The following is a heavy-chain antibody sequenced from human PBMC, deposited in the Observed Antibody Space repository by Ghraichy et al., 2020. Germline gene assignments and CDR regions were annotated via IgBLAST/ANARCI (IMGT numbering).Heavy chain of an antibody. CDR2: IYYSGST. D-gene: IGHD6-19*01. CDR1: GGSISSSSYY. Sequence: SQTLSLTCTVSGGSISSSSYYWGWIRQPPGKGLEWIGSIYYSGSTYYNPSLKSRVTISVDTSKNQFSLKLSSVTAADTAVYYCARYSSGWYGYWFDPWGQGTLVTVSS. J-gene: IGHJ5*02. V-gene: IGHV4-39*01. CDR3: ARYSSGWYGYWFDP.